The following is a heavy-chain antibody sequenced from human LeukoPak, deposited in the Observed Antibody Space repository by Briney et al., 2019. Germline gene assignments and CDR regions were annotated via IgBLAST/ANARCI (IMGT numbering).Heavy chain of an antibody. V-gene: IGHV3-21*01. Sequence: GGSLRLSCAASGFTFSSYSMNWVRQAPGKGPEWVSSITSSSSYIYYADSVKGRFTISRDNAKNSLYLQMNSLRAEDTAVYYCARAPPYGDYVFAYWGQGTLVTVSS. CDR1: GFTFSSYS. J-gene: IGHJ4*02. CDR3: ARAPPYGDYVFAY. D-gene: IGHD4-17*01. CDR2: ITSSSSYI.